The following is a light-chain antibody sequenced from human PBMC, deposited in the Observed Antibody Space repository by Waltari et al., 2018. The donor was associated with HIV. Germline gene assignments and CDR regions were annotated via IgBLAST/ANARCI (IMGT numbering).Light chain of an antibody. CDR2: VVS. J-gene: IGLJ2*01. CDR1: SREVGSSNH. V-gene: IGLV2-11*01. CDR3: CSYAGTYTFVV. Sequence: QSALTQPRSLSGSPGQSVTISCTGTSREVGSSNHVPWYQHHPGKAPNLILYVVSERPSGVPYRFSGSKSGNTASLTISGLQAEDEADYYCCSYAGTYTFVVFGGGTKLTVL.